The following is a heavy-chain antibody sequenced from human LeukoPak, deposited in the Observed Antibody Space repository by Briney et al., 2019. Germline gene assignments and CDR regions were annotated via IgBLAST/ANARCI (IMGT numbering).Heavy chain of an antibody. V-gene: IGHV3-20*04. CDR3: ARAGYCSSTSCYVGY. CDR1: GFTFDDYG. D-gene: IGHD2-2*03. Sequence: PGGSLRLSXAASGFTFDDYGMSWVRQAPGKGLEWVSGINWNGGSTCYADSVKGRFTISRDNAKNSLYLQMNSLRAEDTALYYCARAGYCSSTSCYVGYWGQGTLVTVSS. CDR2: INWNGGST. J-gene: IGHJ4*02.